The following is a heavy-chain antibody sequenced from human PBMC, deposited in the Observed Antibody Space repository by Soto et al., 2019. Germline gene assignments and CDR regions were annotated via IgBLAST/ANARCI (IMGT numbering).Heavy chain of an antibody. J-gene: IGHJ4*02. CDR2: IYYSGST. D-gene: IGHD1-26*01. V-gene: IGHV4-31*03. Sequence: QVQLQESGPGLVKPSQTLSLTCTVSGGSISSGGYYWSWIRQHPWKGLEWIGYIYYSGSTYYNPSLKSRVTISVDTAKNQFSLKLSSVTAADTAVYYCARDQGWELLRGGYFDYWGQGTLVTVSS. CDR1: GGSISSGGYY. CDR3: ARDQGWELLRGGYFDY.